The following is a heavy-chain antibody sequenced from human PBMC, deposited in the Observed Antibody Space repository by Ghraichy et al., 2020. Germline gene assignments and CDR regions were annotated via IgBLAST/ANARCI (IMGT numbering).Heavy chain of an antibody. D-gene: IGHD2-15*01. CDR3: ARARGYCTGGSCFTQDY. V-gene: IGHV3-53*01. J-gene: IGHJ4*02. Sequence: GESLNISCAASGFTVSSNYMSWVRQPPGKGLEWVSVIYSGGSTYYADSVKGRFTISRDNSKNTLYLQMNSLRAEDTAVYYCARARGYCTGGSCFTQDYWGQGTLVTVSS. CDR1: GFTVSSNY. CDR2: IYSGGST.